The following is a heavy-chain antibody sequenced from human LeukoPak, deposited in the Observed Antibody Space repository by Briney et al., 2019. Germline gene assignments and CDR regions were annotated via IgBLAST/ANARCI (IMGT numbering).Heavy chain of an antibody. Sequence: GGSLRLSCAASGFTFDDYGMSWVRQAPGKGLEWVSAIYRNGGSTGYADSVMGRFTISRDNAKNSLYLQMNSLRAEDTAFYYCASGGIRVGVTYYYYMDVWGKGTTVTVSS. D-gene: IGHD1-26*01. CDR2: IYRNGGST. CDR1: GFTFDDYG. CDR3: ASGGIRVGVTYYYYMDV. J-gene: IGHJ6*03. V-gene: IGHV3-20*04.